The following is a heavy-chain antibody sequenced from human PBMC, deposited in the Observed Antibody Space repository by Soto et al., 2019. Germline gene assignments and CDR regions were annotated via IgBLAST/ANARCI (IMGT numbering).Heavy chain of an antibody. D-gene: IGHD1-26*01. CDR1: GGSISSHY. CDR3: ARDGREASGMDV. V-gene: IGHV4-59*11. Sequence: SETLSLTCTVSGGSISSHYWSWVRQAPGKGLEWIGHIYYRGSTNYNPSLRSRSTISVDTSKNQFSLKLNSVTTADTAVYYCARDGREASGMDVWGQGTKVTVSS. J-gene: IGHJ6*02. CDR2: IYYRGST.